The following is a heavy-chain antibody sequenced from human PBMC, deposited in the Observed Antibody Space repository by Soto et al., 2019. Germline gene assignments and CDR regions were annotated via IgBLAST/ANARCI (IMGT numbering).Heavy chain of an antibody. CDR3: ARGIYNSAVVFDY. CDR1: GYSFSTYW. J-gene: IGHJ4*02. D-gene: IGHD3-22*01. V-gene: IGHV5-10-1*01. CDR2: IDPSDSYT. Sequence: GESLKISCNGSGYSFSTYWISWVLHMPGKGLEWMGRIDPSDSYTKYSPSFQGHVTISADKSISTAYLQWSSLKASDTAMYYCARGIYNSAVVFDYWGQGTLVTVSS.